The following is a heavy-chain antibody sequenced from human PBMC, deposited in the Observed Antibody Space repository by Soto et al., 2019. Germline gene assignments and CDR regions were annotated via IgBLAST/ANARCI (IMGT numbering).Heavy chain of an antibody. CDR1: GYTFTGYY. V-gene: IGHV1-2*02. CDR3: ARGPWDRLEEVPASTLDY. J-gene: IGHJ4*02. Sequence: ASVKVSCKASGYTFTGYYLHWVRQDPGQGLEGMGWINSNSGGTHYAQTFQVRVTMTRDPSISTAYMELSRLRSDDTAVYYCARGPWDRLEEVPASTLDYWGQGTLVTVSS. D-gene: IGHD1-26*01. CDR2: INSNSGGT.